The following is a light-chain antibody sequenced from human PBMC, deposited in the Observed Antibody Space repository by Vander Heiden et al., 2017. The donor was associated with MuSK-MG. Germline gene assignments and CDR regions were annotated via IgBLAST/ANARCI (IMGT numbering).Light chain of an antibody. CDR1: QDISNS. CDR2: DAS. J-gene: IGKJ3*01. Sequence: DIQMTQSPSSLSASVGDRVTITCQASQDISNSLNWYQQKPGKAPKLLIYDASNLQTGVPSRFSESGSGTDFTFTISSLQPEDIATYYCQQYDNVPSTFGPGTKVDIK. V-gene: IGKV1-33*01. CDR3: QQYDNVPST.